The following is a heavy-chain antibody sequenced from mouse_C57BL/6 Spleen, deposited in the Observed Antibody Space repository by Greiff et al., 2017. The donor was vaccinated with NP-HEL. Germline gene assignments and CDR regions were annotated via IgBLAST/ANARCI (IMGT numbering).Heavy chain of an antibody. CDR1: GYTFTSYW. CDR2: IHPNSGST. CDR3: ARTVVAYYFDY. D-gene: IGHD1-1*01. Sequence: QVHVKQPGAELVKPGASVKLSCKASGYTFTSYWMHWVKQRPGQGLEWIGMIHPNSGSTNYNEKFKSKATLTVDKSSSTAYMQLSSLTSEDSAVYYCARTVVAYYFDYWGQGTTLTVSS. J-gene: IGHJ2*01. V-gene: IGHV1-64*01.